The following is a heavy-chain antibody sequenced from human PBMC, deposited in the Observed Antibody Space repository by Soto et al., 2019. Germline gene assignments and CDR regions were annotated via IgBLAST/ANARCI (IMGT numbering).Heavy chain of an antibody. V-gene: IGHV1-2*04. Sequence: ASVKVSCKAFGYTFTGYYMHWVRQAPGQGLEWMGWINPNSGGTNYAQKFQGWVTMTRDTSISTAYMELSRLRSDDTAVYYCARGYNWNYRYAFDIWGQGTMVTVSS. CDR1: GYTFTGYY. J-gene: IGHJ3*02. D-gene: IGHD1-7*01. CDR2: INPNSGGT. CDR3: ARGYNWNYRYAFDI.